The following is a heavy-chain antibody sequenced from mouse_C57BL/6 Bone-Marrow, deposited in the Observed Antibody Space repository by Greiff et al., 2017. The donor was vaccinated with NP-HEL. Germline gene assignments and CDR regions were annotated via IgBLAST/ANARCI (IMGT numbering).Heavy chain of an antibody. V-gene: IGHV5-12*01. CDR3: ARQYGLWYFDV. CDR2: ISNGGGST. D-gene: IGHD1-1*02. Sequence: EVQVVESGGGLVQPGGSLKLSCAASGFTFSDYYMYWVRQTPEKRLEWVAYISNGGGSTYYPDTVKGRFTISRDTAKNTLYLQMSRLKSEDTATYYCARQYGLWYFDVGGTGTTVTVSA. CDR1: GFTFSDYY. J-gene: IGHJ1*03.